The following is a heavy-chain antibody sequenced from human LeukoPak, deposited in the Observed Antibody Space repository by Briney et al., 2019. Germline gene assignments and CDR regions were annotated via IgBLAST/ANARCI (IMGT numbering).Heavy chain of an antibody. Sequence: TSQTLSLTCTVSGGSISSYYWSWIRQPPGKGLEWIGYIYYSGSTNYNPSLKSRVTISVDTSKNQFSLKLSSVTAADTAVYYCARANYAFDPWGQGTLVTVSS. J-gene: IGHJ5*02. CDR3: ARANYAFDP. D-gene: IGHD1-7*01. CDR2: IYYSGST. V-gene: IGHV4-59*12. CDR1: GGSISSYY.